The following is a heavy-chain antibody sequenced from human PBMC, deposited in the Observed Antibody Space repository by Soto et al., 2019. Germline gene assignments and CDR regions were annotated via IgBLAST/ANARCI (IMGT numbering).Heavy chain of an antibody. CDR2: IYYSGST. CDR3: ARGREQWLVPFDY. CDR1: GGSVSSGSYY. J-gene: IGHJ4*02. V-gene: IGHV4-61*01. Sequence: QVQLQESGPGLVKPSETLSLTCTVSGGSVSSGSYYWSWIRQPPGKGLEWIGYIYYSGSTNYNPSLKSRVTISVDTSKNQFSLKLSSVTAADTAVYYCARGREQWLVPFDYWGQGTLVTVSS. D-gene: IGHD6-19*01.